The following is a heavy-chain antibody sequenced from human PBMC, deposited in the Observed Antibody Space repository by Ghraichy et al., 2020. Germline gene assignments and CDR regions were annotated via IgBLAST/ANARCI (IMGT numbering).Heavy chain of an antibody. CDR3: ARKSGYHYGGKWFDP. J-gene: IGHJ5*02. CDR2: IHSSGST. CDR1: GLSLTSDSNS. D-gene: IGHD5-18*01. V-gene: IGHV4-30-4*07. Sequence: SETLSLTCAVSGLSLTSDSNSWTWIRQPPGKGLEWIGYIHSSGSTLYNPSLKSRVDMSMDVSKNLFSLKVSFVTAADTAIYYCARKSGYHYGGKWFDPWGQGTLVIVSS.